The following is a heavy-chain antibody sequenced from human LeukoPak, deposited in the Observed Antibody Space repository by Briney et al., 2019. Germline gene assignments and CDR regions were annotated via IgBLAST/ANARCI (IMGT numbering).Heavy chain of an antibody. J-gene: IGHJ6*03. CDR1: GYTFTSYD. V-gene: IGHV1-8*01. D-gene: IGHD3-3*01. CDR2: MNPNSGNT. CDR3: ARSKRITSFGRYYMDV. Sequence: ASVKVSCKASGYTFTSYDINWVRQAPGQGLEWMGWMNPNSGNTGYAQKFQGRVTMTRNTSISTAYMELSSLRSEDTAVYYCARSKRITSFGRYYMDVWGKGTTVTVSS.